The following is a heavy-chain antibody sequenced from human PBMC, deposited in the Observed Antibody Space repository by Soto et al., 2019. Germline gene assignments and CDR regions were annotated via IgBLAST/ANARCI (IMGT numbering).Heavy chain of an antibody. CDR3: ARDPRSITGTTSSEDFQH. CDR2: MIPLLGIT. V-gene: IGHV1-69*01. D-gene: IGHD1-20*01. Sequence: QAQLMQSGAEVKKPGSSVKVSCKASGGTFSGYAINWVRQAPGQGLEWMGGMIPLLGITDYGQKFQGRITIAADETTGTDYMDLRGLRSEDTAVYYCARDPRSITGTTSSEDFQHWGQGTLVSVSS. J-gene: IGHJ1*01. CDR1: GGTFSGYA.